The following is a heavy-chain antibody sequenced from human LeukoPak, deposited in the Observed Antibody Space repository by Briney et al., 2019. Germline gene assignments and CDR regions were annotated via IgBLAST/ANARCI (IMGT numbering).Heavy chain of an antibody. J-gene: IGHJ4*02. CDR2: IRYDGSNK. D-gene: IGHD3-22*01. CDR1: GFTFSSYG. V-gene: IGHV3-30*02. Sequence: GGSLRLSCAASGFTFSSYGMHWVRQAPGKGLEWVAFIRYDGSNKYYADSVKGRFTISRDNSKNTLYLQMNSLRAEDTAVYYCARDPDGLVLTSGSSDYWGQGTLVTVSS. CDR3: ARDPDGLVLTSGSSDY.